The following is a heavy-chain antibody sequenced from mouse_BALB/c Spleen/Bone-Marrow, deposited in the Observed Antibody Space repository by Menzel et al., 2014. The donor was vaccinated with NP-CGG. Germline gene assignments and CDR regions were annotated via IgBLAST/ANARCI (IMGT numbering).Heavy chain of an antibody. D-gene: IGHD1-1*01. Sequence: DLVKPGASVKLSCKASGYTFTSYGINWIKQRPGQGLEWIGRIAPGSGSTYYDEMFKGKATLTVDTSSSTAYIQLSSLSSEDSAVYFCARSYYGRAMDYWGQGTSVTVSS. CDR2: IAPGSGST. J-gene: IGHJ4*01. CDR1: GYTFTSYG. CDR3: ARSYYGRAMDY. V-gene: IGHV1S41*01.